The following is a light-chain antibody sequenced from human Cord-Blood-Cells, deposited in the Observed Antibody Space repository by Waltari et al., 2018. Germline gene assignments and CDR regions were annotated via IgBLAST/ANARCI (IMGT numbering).Light chain of an antibody. CDR1: SSDVGGYNY. J-gene: IGLJ2*01. V-gene: IGLV2-11*01. Sequence: QSALTQPRSVSGSPGQSVTISCPGTSSDVGGYNYVSWYQQHPGKAPKLMIYDVSKRPSGAPDRVPGAKSGNTAALTISGLQAEDEADYYCCSYAGSYTVVFGGGTKLTVL. CDR3: CSYAGSYTVV. CDR2: DVS.